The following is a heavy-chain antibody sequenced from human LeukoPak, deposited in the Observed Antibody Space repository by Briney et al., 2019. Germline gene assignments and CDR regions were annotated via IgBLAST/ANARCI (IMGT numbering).Heavy chain of an antibody. J-gene: IGHJ5*02. CDR3: ASGYCSSTSCYRGVYNWFDP. V-gene: IGHV4-39*07. Sequence: SETLSLTCTVSGGSISSSSYYWGWIRQPPGKGLEWIGSIYYSGSTYYNPSLKSRVTISLDTSKNQFSLKLSSVTAADTAVYYCASGYCSSTSCYRGVYNWFDPWGQGTLVTVSS. CDR2: IYYSGST. CDR1: GGSISSSSYY. D-gene: IGHD2-2*03.